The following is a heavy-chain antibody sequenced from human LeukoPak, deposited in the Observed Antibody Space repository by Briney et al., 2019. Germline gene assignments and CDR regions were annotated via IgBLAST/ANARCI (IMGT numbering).Heavy chain of an antibody. V-gene: IGHV3-23*01. J-gene: IGHJ4*02. CDR2: ITASGDRT. D-gene: IGHD3-10*01. Sequence: GGSLRLSCASSGFTFTNYAMTWVRQAPGKGLEWVSTITASGDRTHYTDSVKGRFTISRDDSKNTLFLQMNSLRAEDTAVYYCARDSTYYYDSGSSGPHYFDYWGQGTLVTVSS. CDR3: ARDSTYYYDSGSSGPHYFDY. CDR1: GFTFTNYA.